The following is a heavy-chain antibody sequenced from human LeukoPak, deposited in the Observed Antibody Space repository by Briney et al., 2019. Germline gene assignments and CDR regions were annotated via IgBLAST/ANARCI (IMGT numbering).Heavy chain of an antibody. D-gene: IGHD4-11*01. CDR3: ARHGVTYFDY. V-gene: IGHV4-4*02. CDR2: IHHRGST. Sequence: SETLSLTCAVSSGSISTSNWWSWVRQPPGKGLEWIAEIHHRGSTNYNPSLKSRVTISVDKSKNQFSLKLNSVTAADTAVYYCARHGVTYFDYWGQGTLVTVSS. J-gene: IGHJ4*02. CDR1: SGSISTSNW.